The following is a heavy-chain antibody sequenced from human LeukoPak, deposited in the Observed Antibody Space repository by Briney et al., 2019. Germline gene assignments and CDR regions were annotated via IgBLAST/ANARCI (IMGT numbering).Heavy chain of an antibody. V-gene: IGHV4-34*01. D-gene: IGHD6-13*01. CDR1: GGSFSGYY. CDR3: ACYSQQLLRLDY. J-gene: IGHJ4*02. Sequence: PSETLSLTCAVYGGSFSGYYWSWIRQPPGKGLEWIGEINHSGSTNYNPSLKSRVTISVDTSKNQFSLKLSSVTAADTAVYYCACYSQQLLRLDYWGQGTLVTVSS. CDR2: INHSGST.